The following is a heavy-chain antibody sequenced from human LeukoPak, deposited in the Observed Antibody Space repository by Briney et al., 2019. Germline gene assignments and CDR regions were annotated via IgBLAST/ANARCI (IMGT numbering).Heavy chain of an antibody. J-gene: IGHJ3*02. D-gene: IGHD3-22*01. CDR2: ISSSGSTI. CDR3: ARVYYYDSSGYYYSVAKDDAFDI. V-gene: IGHV3-48*04. CDR1: GFTFSTYG. Sequence: GGSLRLSCAASGFTFSTYGMNWVRQAPGKGLEWVSYISSSGSTIYYADSVKGRFTISRDNAKNSLYLQMNSLRAEDTAVYYCARVYYYDSSGYYYSVAKDDAFDIWGQGTMVTVSS.